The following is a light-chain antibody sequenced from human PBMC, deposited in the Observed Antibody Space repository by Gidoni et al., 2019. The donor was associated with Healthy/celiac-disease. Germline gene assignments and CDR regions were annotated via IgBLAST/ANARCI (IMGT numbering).Light chain of an antibody. V-gene: IGKV4-1*01. CDR1: QSVLYSSNNKTY. Sequence: DIVMTQSPDSLAVSLGERATINCKSSQSVLYSSNNKTYLAWYQQKPGQPPKLLIYWASTRESGVPDRFSGSGSGPDFTLTISSLQAEDVAVYYCQQYYSTPRPFGQGTKLEIK. CDR2: WAS. J-gene: IGKJ2*01. CDR3: QQYYSTPRP.